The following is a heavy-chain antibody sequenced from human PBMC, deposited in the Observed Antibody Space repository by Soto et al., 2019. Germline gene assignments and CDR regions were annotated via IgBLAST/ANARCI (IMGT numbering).Heavy chain of an antibody. J-gene: IGHJ6*02. CDR1: GYSFTSYW. CDR3: ARQLPYGGNSYYGMDV. V-gene: IGHV5-51*01. D-gene: IGHD2-15*01. CDR2: IYPGDSDI. Sequence: PGEALKISCKRSGYSFTSYWIGWVRQMPRKGLEWMGIIYPGDSDIRYSPSFQGQVTISADKSISTAYLQWSGLKASDTAIYYCARQLPYGGNSYYGMDVWGQGTTVTVSS.